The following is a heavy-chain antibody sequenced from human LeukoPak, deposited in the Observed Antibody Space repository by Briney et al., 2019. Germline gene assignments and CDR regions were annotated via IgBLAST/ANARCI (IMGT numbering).Heavy chain of an antibody. CDR3: AKVWARYAATGTGDY. CDR2: ISGSGGST. CDR1: GFTFSSYW. Sequence: PGGSLRLSCAASGFTFSSYWMTWVRQAPGKGLEWVSAISGSGGSTYYADSVKGRFTISRDNSKNTLYLQMNSLRAEDTAVYYCAKVWARYAATGTGDYWDQGTLVTVSS. V-gene: IGHV3-23*01. D-gene: IGHD6-13*01. J-gene: IGHJ4*02.